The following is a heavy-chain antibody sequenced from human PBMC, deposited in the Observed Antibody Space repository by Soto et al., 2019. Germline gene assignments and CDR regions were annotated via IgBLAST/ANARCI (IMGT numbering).Heavy chain of an antibody. CDR3: ARELTQITMIVVAYYGMDV. CDR2: ISSSSSYT. Sequence: VGSLRLSGAASGFTFSDYYMSWIRQARGKGLEWVSYISSSSSYTNYADSVKGRFTISRDNAKNSLYLQMNSLRAEDTAVYYCARELTQITMIVVAYYGMDVWGQGTTVTVSS. D-gene: IGHD3-22*01. V-gene: IGHV3-11*06. CDR1: GFTFSDYY. J-gene: IGHJ6*02.